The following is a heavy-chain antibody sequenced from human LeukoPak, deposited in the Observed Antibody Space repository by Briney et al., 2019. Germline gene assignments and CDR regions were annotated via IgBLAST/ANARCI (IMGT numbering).Heavy chain of an antibody. Sequence: SETLSLTCTVSGGSVSSSSYYWAWIRQPPGKGLEWIANIFYTGNTYYNASLKSQVSISIDTSKNQFSLKLTSVTAADTAVYYCARQTGSGLFILPGGQGTLVTVSS. CDR1: GGSVSSSSYY. CDR2: IFYTGNT. D-gene: IGHD3/OR15-3a*01. J-gene: IGHJ4*02. CDR3: ARQTGSGLFILP. V-gene: IGHV4-39*01.